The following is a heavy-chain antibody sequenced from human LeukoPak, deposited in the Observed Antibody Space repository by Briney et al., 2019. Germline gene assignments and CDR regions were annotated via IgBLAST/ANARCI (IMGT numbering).Heavy chain of an antibody. CDR3: AKAGMDTAMALDY. J-gene: IGHJ4*02. V-gene: IGHV3-30*18. CDR2: ISYDGSNK. Sequence: GGSLRLSCAASGFTFSSYGTHWVRQAPGKGLEWVAVISYDGSNKYYADSVKGRFTISRDNSKNTLYLQMNSLRAEDTAVYYCAKAGMDTAMALDYWGQGTLVTVSS. D-gene: IGHD5-18*01. CDR1: GFTFSSYG.